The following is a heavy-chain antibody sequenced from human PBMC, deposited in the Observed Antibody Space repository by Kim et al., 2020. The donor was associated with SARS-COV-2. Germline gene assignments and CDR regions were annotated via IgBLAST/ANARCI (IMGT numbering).Heavy chain of an antibody. Sequence: SETLSLTCTVSGGSISSGGYYWSWIRQHPGKGLEWIGYIYYSGSTYYNPSLKSRVTISVDTSKNQFSLKLSSVTAADTAVYYCATRVGQLEDYYYGMDVWGQGTTVTVSS. D-gene: IGHD6-6*01. CDR2: IYYSGST. V-gene: IGHV4-31*03. J-gene: IGHJ6*02. CDR3: ATRVGQLEDYYYGMDV. CDR1: GGSISSGGYY.